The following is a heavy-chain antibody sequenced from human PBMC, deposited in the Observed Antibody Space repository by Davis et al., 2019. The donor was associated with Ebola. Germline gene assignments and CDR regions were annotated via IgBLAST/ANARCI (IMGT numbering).Heavy chain of an antibody. V-gene: IGHV4-59*08. CDR2: IYYSGST. CDR1: GGSISSYY. D-gene: IGHD4-11*01. CDR3: ARHDYSGGWFDP. J-gene: IGHJ5*02. Sequence: MPSETLSLTCTVSGGSISSYYWSWIRQPPGKGLEWIGYIYYSGSTNYNPSLKSRVTISVDTSNNQFSLKLGSVTAADTAVYYCARHDYSGGWFDPWGQGTLVTVSS.